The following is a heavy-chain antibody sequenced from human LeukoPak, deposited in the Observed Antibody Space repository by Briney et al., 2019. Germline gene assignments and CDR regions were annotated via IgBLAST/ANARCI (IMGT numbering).Heavy chain of an antibody. CDR1: GFTFSDYY. CDR2: SSSSSSYI. J-gene: IGHJ4*02. D-gene: IGHD3-22*01. Sequence: GGSLRLSCAASGFTFSDYYMSWIRQAPGKGLEWVSSSSSSSSYIYYADSVKGRFTISRDNAKNSLYLQMNSLRAEDTAVYYCAGSAKLVVINYWGQGTLVTVSS. V-gene: IGHV3-11*06. CDR3: AGSAKLVVINY.